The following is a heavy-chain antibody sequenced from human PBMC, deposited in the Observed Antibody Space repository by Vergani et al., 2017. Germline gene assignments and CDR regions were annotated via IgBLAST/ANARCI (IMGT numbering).Heavy chain of an antibody. Sequence: EVPLGESGGGLVKPGGSLTLSCAVSGFTLSSCSMNWVRQAPGKGLEWVSSISSSSSYRYYADSVKGRFTISRDSGRNSLFLQMNSLRAEDTAVYYCARVGIAAAVPFPQAFNWFDPWGQGTPATVSS. CDR1: GFTLSSCS. CDR2: ISSSSSYR. CDR3: ARVGIAAAVPFPQAFNWFDP. J-gene: IGHJ5*02. V-gene: IGHV3-21*01. D-gene: IGHD6-13*01.